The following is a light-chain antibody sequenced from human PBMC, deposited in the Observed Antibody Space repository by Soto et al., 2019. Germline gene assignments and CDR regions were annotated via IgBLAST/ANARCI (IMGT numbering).Light chain of an antibody. CDR3: QQYGSSPGLT. V-gene: IGKV3-20*01. Sequence: EIVLTQSPGTVSLSPGESATLSCRASQSISRSDLAWYQHRPGQSPRLLIYATSSRATGIPDRFTGGGAGTGFTLTISRLEPEDSAVYYCQQYGSSPGLTFGGGTKVEIK. CDR2: ATS. J-gene: IGKJ4*01. CDR1: QSISRSD.